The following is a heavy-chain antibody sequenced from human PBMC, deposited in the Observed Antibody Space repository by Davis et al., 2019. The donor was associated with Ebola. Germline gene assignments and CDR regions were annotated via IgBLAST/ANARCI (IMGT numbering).Heavy chain of an antibody. V-gene: IGHV3-30-3*01. CDR3: VRDPALVVTGGGWFFGL. CDR2: MSDDGSNR. Sequence: GESLKISCAASGFSFSDYHMHWVRQAPGKGLEWVAVMSDDGSNRHYADSVKGRFTVSRDNAKNSLYLQMNSLRAEDTAVYYCVRDPALVVTGGGWFFGLWGRGTLVTVSS. J-gene: IGHJ2*01. CDR1: GFSFSDYH. D-gene: IGHD2-21*02.